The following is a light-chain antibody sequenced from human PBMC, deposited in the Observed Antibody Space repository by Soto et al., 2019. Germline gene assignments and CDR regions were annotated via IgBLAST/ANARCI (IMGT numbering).Light chain of an antibody. CDR3: QHYGSLVLT. Sequence: EIVLTQSPGTLSLSPGERATLSCRASQSVSSSYLAWYQQKPGQAPRPLIYGASSRATGIPDRFSGSGSGTDFTLTISRLEPEDFAVYYCQHYGSLVLTFGGGTKVEIK. CDR2: GAS. CDR1: QSVSSSY. V-gene: IGKV3-20*01. J-gene: IGKJ4*01.